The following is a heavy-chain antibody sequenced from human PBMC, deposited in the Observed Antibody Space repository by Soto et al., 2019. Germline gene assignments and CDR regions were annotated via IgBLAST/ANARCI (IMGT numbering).Heavy chain of an antibody. V-gene: IGHV3-21*01. Sequence: GGSLRLSCAASGFNFSNYGMNWVRQAPGKGLEWVSSISSSRSYISYADSVKGRFTISRDNAKNSVYLQMNSLRAEDTAVYYCARGRIAAAGTRYYFDYWGQGALVTVSS. J-gene: IGHJ4*02. D-gene: IGHD6-13*01. CDR1: GFNFSNYG. CDR2: ISSSRSYI. CDR3: ARGRIAAAGTRYYFDY.